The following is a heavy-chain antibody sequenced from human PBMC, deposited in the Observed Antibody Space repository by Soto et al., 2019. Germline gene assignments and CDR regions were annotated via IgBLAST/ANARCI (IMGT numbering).Heavy chain of an antibody. D-gene: IGHD3-3*01. CDR3: ARDRSDYSKSYYGMDV. J-gene: IGHJ6*02. Sequence: GSLRLSCAASGFTVSSNYMSWVRQAPGKGLEWISIIYSAGNTYYADSVKGRFTISRDNSKNTLYLQMNSLRAEDTAVYYCARDRSDYSKSYYGMDVWGQGTTVTVSS. V-gene: IGHV3-66*01. CDR1: GFTVSSNY. CDR2: IYSAGNT.